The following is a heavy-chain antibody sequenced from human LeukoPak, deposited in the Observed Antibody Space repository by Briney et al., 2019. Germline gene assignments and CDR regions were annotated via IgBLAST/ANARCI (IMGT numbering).Heavy chain of an antibody. CDR2: FNPNSGGT. V-gene: IGHV1-2*02. CDR3: ARERILLWFGESNDAFDI. D-gene: IGHD3-10*01. J-gene: IGHJ3*02. CDR1: GYTFTGYY. Sequence: ASVKVSCKASGYTFTGYYMHWVRQAPGQGLEWMGWFNPNSGGTNYAQKFQGRVTMTRDTSISTAYMELSRLRSDDTAVYYCARERILLWFGESNDAFDIWGQGTMVTVSS.